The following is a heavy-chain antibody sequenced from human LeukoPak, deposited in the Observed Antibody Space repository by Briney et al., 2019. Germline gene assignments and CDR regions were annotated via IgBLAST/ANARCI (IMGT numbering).Heavy chain of an antibody. CDR2: ISSNGDTA. Sequence: PGGSLRLSCAASGFTFSSIAMTWVRQAPGKGLEWVSTISSNGDTAYNADSVRGRFAISRDNSKNALFLQMNSLRVEDTAIYYCAKGQELDDGVFDSWGQGTLVTVSS. J-gene: IGHJ4*02. CDR3: AKGQELDDGVFDS. V-gene: IGHV3-23*01. D-gene: IGHD1-1*01. CDR1: GFTFSSIA.